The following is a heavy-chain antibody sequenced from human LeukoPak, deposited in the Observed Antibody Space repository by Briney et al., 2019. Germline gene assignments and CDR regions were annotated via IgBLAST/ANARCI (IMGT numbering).Heavy chain of an antibody. CDR1: GGTFSSYA. D-gene: IGHD6-13*01. V-gene: IGHV1-69*04. CDR2: IIPILGIA. Sequence: SVKVSCKSSGGTFSSYAFSWVRQAPGQGLEWVGRIIPILGIANYAQKFQGRVTITADKSTSTAYMELSSLRSEDTAVYYCGVYSSSWYLDYWGQGTLVTVSS. J-gene: IGHJ4*02. CDR3: GVYSSSWYLDY.